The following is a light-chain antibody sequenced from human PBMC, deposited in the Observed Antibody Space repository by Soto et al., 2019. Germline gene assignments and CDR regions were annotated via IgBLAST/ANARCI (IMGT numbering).Light chain of an antibody. CDR3: SSYTSSSTRV. CDR2: EVT. Sequence: QSALTQPASVSGSPGQSITISCTGTSSDVGGYNSVSWYQQHPGKAPKLVIYEVTNRPSGISNRFSGSKSGNTASLTISGLQAEDEADYYCSSYTSSSTRVFGHGTKVTVL. J-gene: IGLJ1*01. V-gene: IGLV2-14*01. CDR1: SSDVGGYNS.